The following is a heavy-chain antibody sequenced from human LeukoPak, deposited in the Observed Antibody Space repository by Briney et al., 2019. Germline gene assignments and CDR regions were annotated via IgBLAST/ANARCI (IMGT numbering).Heavy chain of an antibody. J-gene: IGHJ4*02. Sequence: GRSLRLSCAASGFTFSSYGMHWVRQAPGKGLEWVAVISYDGSNKYYADSVKGRFTISRDNSKNTLYLQMNSLRAEDTAVYYCAKDIRNSLDQLLWFGELFDYWGQGTLVTVSS. V-gene: IGHV3-30*18. D-gene: IGHD3-10*01. CDR3: AKDIRNSLDQLLWFGELFDY. CDR2: ISYDGSNK. CDR1: GFTFSSYG.